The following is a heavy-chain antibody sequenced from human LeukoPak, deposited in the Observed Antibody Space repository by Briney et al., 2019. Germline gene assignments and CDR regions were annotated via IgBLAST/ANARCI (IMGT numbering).Heavy chain of an antibody. V-gene: IGHV4-59*08. CDR2: IYYSGST. CDR1: GDSISSYY. CDR3: AGRKGASSHFDY. D-gene: IGHD3-16*01. J-gene: IGHJ4*02. Sequence: SETLSLTCSVSGDSISSYYWSWIRQPPGKGLEWIGYIYYSGSTKYNPSLKSRVTISVDTSKNQFSLKLNSVTAADTAVYYCAGRKGASSHFDYWGQGTLVTVSS.